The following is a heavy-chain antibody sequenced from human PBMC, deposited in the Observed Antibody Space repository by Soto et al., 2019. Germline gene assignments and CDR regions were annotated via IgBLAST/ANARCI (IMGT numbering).Heavy chain of an antibody. CDR1: GFTFSSYW. D-gene: IGHD6-19*01. CDR2: IKQDGSEK. V-gene: IGHV3-7*01. Sequence: EVHLVESGGGLVQPGGSLRLSCVASGFTFSSYWMSWVRQVPGKGLEWVANIKQDGSEKYYVDSVKDRFTISRDNAKNSLYLQMNSLRAEDSAVYYCARVYPGSGWPYHYYGMDVWGQGTTVTVSS. J-gene: IGHJ6*02. CDR3: ARVYPGSGWPYHYYGMDV.